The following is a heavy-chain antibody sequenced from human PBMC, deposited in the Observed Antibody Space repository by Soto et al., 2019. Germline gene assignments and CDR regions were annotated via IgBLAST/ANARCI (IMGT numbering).Heavy chain of an antibody. CDR2: IYYSGSA. CDR3: AIGGCSRGSCYVHDY. D-gene: IGHD2-15*01. V-gene: IGHV4-31*02. CDR1: GGSISTGGYY. Sequence: SETLSLSCTVSGGSISTGGYYWSWIRQHPGKGLEWIGYIYYSGSAYYNPSLQSRLTMSVDTSKNQFSLKLSSVTAADTAVYYCAIGGCSRGSCYVHDYWGQATLVTVSS. J-gene: IGHJ4*02.